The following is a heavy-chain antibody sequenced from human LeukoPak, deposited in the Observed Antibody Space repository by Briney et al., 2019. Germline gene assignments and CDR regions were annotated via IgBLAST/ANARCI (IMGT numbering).Heavy chain of an antibody. D-gene: IGHD6-13*01. Sequence: PGGSLRLSCAASGFTFDDYAMHWVRQAPGKGLKWVSGISWNSGSIGYADSVKGRFTISRDNAKNSLYLQMNSLRAEDTAFYYCAKGGPTYSSSWYILDYWGQGTLVTVSS. J-gene: IGHJ4*02. CDR1: GFTFDDYA. CDR2: ISWNSGSI. CDR3: AKGGPTYSSSWYILDY. V-gene: IGHV3-9*01.